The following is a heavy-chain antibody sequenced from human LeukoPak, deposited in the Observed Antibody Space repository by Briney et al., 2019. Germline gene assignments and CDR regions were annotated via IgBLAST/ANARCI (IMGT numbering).Heavy chain of an antibody. CDR1: GFTFSNYA. Sequence: GGSLRLSCAASGFTFSNYAMIWVCQAPGRGLEWVSAIRSGGGGTLYADSVKGRFTISRDNSKNTLFLQMNNMRAEDTAVYYCARDPNGDYVGAFEMWGPGTKVTVS. CDR2: IRSGGGGT. D-gene: IGHD4-17*01. V-gene: IGHV3-23*01. CDR3: ARDPNGDYVGAFEM. J-gene: IGHJ3*02.